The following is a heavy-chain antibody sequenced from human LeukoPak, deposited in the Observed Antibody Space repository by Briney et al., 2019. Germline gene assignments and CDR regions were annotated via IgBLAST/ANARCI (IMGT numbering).Heavy chain of an antibody. Sequence: ASVNVSCKASGYTFTSYDINWLRQSTGQGLERMGWRNPNIGNTGYAQKFQARVTITRNTYISTAYMELSSLRSEDKAVYYCAREFHDKSIWNADDYYYYIDVWGKGTPVTVSS. D-gene: IGHD1-1*01. CDR3: AREFHDKSIWNADDYYYYIDV. J-gene: IGHJ6*03. V-gene: IGHV1-8*03. CDR1: GYTFTSYD. CDR2: RNPNIGNT.